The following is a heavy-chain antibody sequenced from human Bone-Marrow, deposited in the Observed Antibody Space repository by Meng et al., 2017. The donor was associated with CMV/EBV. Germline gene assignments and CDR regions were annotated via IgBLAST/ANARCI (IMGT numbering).Heavy chain of an antibody. D-gene: IGHD2-2*01. CDR1: GFTFSDYY. V-gene: IGHV3-11*04. J-gene: IGHJ6*02. CDR2: ISSSGSTI. Sequence: GGTLRLSCAASGFTFSDYYISWIRQAPGKGLEWVSYISSSGSTIYYADSVKCRFTISRDNAKNSLYLQMNSLRAEDTDVYYCGSIMSPGYCSSTSCSVDYYYGMDVWGQGTTVTVSS. CDR3: GSIMSPGYCSSTSCSVDYYYGMDV.